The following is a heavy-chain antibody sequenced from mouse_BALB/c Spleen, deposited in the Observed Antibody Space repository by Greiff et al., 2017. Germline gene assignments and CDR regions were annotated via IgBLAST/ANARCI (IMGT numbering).Heavy chain of an antibody. CDR1: GYSITSDYA. CDR3: ARLGGLRQGFAY. J-gene: IGHJ3*01. D-gene: IGHD2-4*01. CDR2: ISYSGST. Sequence: EVKLQESGPGLVKPSQSLSLTCTVTGYSITSDYAWNWIRQFPGNKLEWMGYISYSGSTSYNPSLKSRISITRDTSKNQFFLQLNSVTTEDTATYYCARLGGLRQGFAYWGQGTLVTVSA. V-gene: IGHV3-2*02.